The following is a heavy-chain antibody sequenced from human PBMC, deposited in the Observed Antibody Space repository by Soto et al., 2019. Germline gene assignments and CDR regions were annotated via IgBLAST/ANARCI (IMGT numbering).Heavy chain of an antibody. CDR1: GGTFSSYA. D-gene: IGHD6-6*01. J-gene: IGHJ6*02. Sequence: SVKVSCKASGGTFSSYAISWVRQAPGQGLEWMGGIIPIFGTANYAQKFQGRVTITADESTSTAYMELSSLRSEDTAVYYCARGSSSEGGDYYYYGTDVWGQGTTVTVSS. V-gene: IGHV1-69*13. CDR2: IIPIFGTA. CDR3: ARGSSSEGGDYYYYGTDV.